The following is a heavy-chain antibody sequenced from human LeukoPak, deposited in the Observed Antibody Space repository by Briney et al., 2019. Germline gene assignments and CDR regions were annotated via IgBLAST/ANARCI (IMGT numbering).Heavy chain of an antibody. Sequence: SQTLSLTCTVSGGSISSGGYYWSWIRQHPGKGLEWIGYIYYSGSTYYNPSPKSRVTISVDTSKNQFSLKLSSVTAADTAVYYCARGVGVDDYGDHVGSAAEYFQHWGQGTLVTVSS. CDR2: IYYSGST. CDR3: ARGVGVDDYGDHVGSAAEYFQH. CDR1: GGSISSGGYY. J-gene: IGHJ1*01. V-gene: IGHV4-31*03. D-gene: IGHD4-17*01.